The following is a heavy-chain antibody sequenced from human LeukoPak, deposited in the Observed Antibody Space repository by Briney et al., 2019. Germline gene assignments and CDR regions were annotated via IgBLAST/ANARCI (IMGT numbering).Heavy chain of an antibody. J-gene: IGHJ4*02. Sequence: PSETLSLTCTASGGSISSGSYYWSWIRQPAGKGLEWIGRIYTSGSTNYNPSLKSRVTISVDTSKNQFSLKLSSVTAADTAVYYCARLGYYGVVRIFDYWGQGTLVTVSS. CDR1: GGSISSGSYY. V-gene: IGHV4-61*02. CDR3: ARLGYYGVVRIFDY. CDR2: IYTSGST. D-gene: IGHD3-10*01.